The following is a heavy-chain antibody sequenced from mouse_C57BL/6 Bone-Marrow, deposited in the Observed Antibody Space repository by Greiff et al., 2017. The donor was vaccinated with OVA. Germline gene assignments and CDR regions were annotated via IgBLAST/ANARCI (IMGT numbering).Heavy chain of an antibody. CDR3: ARHYYGSSYYFDY. CDR1: GFTFSSYT. D-gene: IGHD1-1*01. CDR2: ISGGGGNT. Sequence: EVQVVESGGGLVKPGGSLKLSCAASGFTFSSYTMSWVRQTPEKRLEWVATISGGGGNTYYPDSVKGRFTISRDNAKNTLYLQMSSLRSEDTALYYCARHYYGSSYYFDYWGQGTTLTVSS. J-gene: IGHJ2*01. V-gene: IGHV5-9*01.